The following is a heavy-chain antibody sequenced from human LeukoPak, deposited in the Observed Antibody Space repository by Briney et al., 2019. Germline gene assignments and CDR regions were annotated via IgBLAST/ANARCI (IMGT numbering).Heavy chain of an antibody. CDR1: GFTLSSYA. D-gene: IGHD3-9*01. J-gene: IGHJ5*02. CDR3: ARDLKQRYFDWTPSFDP. CDR2: ISSYGGST. Sequence: GGSLRLSCAASGFTLSSYAMHWVRQAPGKGLEYVSAISSYGGSTYYANSVKGRFTISRDNSKNTLYLQMGRLRAEDMAVYYCARDLKQRYFDWTPSFDPWGQGTLVSVSS. V-gene: IGHV3-64*01.